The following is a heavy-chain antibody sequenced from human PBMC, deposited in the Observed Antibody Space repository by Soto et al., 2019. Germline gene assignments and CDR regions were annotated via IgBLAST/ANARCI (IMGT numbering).Heavy chain of an antibody. Sequence: SVKVSCKASGGTFSSYAISWVRQAPGQGLEWMGGIIPIFGTANYAQKFQGRVTITADKSTSTAYMELSSLRSEDTAVYYCASRGNLWFGESHFDHWGQGTLVTVSS. J-gene: IGHJ4*02. D-gene: IGHD3-10*01. CDR2: IIPIFGTA. V-gene: IGHV1-69*06. CDR1: GGTFSSYA. CDR3: ASRGNLWFGESHFDH.